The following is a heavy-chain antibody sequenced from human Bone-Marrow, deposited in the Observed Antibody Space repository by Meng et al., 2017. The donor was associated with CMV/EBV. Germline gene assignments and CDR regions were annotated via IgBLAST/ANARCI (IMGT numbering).Heavy chain of an antibody. CDR3: ARDHLGYYDFWSGYYNEHRQDAFDI. J-gene: IGHJ3*02. CDR2: IKQDGSEK. V-gene: IGHV3-7*01. CDR1: GFTFSSYW. Sequence: GESLKISCAASGFTFSSYWMSWVRQAPGKGLEWVANIKQDGSEKYYVDSVKGRFTISRDNAKNSLYLQMNSLRAEDTAVYYCARDHLGYYDFWSGYYNEHRQDAFDIWGQGTMVTVAS. D-gene: IGHD3-3*01.